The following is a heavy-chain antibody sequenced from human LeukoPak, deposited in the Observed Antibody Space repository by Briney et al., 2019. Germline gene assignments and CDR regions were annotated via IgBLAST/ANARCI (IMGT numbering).Heavy chain of an antibody. J-gene: IGHJ4*02. CDR1: GYTFTSYG. V-gene: IGHV1-18*01. CDR3: ARDYHGAESSSSGY. D-gene: IGHD6-6*01. CDR2: ISAYNGNT. Sequence: ASVKVSCKASGYTFTSYGISWVRQAPGQWLEWMGWISAYNGNTNYAQKLQGRVTMTTDTSTSTAYMELRSLRSDDTAVYYCARDYHGAESSSSGYWGPGTLVTVSS.